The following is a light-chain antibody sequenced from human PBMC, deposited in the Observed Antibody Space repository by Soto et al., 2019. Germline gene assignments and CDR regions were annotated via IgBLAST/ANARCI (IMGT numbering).Light chain of an antibody. CDR3: QQYNSWPLT. CDR1: QSLNSD. CDR2: GAS. V-gene: IGKV3-15*01. Sequence: ETVMTQLPAILSMSPGERATLSCRASQSLNSDLAWYQQKPGQAPRLLIYGASTRATGILGRFSGSGSGTEFTLTISSLQSETFAVYYCQQYNSWPLTFGGGTKVDI. J-gene: IGKJ4*01.